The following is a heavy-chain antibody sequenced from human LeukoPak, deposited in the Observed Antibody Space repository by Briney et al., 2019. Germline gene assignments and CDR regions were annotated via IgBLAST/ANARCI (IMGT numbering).Heavy chain of an antibody. CDR3: ASPNEYDYVWGSYRFDY. Sequence: PIFGTANYPQKFQGRVTITTDENTSKDYMELRSLRSEDTAVYYCASPNEYDYVWGSYRFDYWGQGTLVTVSS. CDR2: PIFGTA. V-gene: IGHV1-69*05. J-gene: IGHJ4*02. D-gene: IGHD3-16*02.